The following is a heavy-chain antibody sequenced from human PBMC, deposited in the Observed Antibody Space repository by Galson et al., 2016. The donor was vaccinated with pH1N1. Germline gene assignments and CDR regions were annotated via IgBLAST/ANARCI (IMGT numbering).Heavy chain of an antibody. J-gene: IGHJ5*02. D-gene: IGHD4-17*01. Sequence: LSLTCTVSGGSINTNNYYWGWIRQPPGKGLEWIGSIYYSGSTYYNPSLKSRVTISLDTSKNQFSLKLSSVTAADTAVYYCARSLHGDYVGWFDPWGQGTLVTVSS. CDR1: GGSINTNNYY. CDR3: ARSLHGDYVGWFDP. V-gene: IGHV4-39*07. CDR2: IYYSGST.